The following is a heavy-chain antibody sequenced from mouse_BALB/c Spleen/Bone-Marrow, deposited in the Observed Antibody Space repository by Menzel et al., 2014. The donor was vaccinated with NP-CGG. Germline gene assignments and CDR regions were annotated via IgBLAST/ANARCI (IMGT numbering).Heavy chain of an antibody. V-gene: IGHV4-1*02. CDR2: INPDSSTI. CDR3: ARLHYYGYEAY. CDR1: GFDFSTYW. J-gene: IGHJ3*01. Sequence: EVQLQQSRGGLVQPGGFLKLSRAASGFDFSTYWMSWVRQAPGKGLEWIGEINPDSSTINYTPSLKDKFIISRDNAKNTLYLQMSKVRSEDTALYYCARLHYYGYEAYWGQGTLVTVSA. D-gene: IGHD1-2*01.